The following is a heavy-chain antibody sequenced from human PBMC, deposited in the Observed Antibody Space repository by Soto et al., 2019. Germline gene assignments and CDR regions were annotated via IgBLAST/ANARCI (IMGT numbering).Heavy chain of an antibody. D-gene: IGHD3-10*01. J-gene: IGHJ4*02. CDR3: AKDHYYDSGSFSPYYFDY. V-gene: IGHV3-30*18. Sequence: QVQLVESGGGVVQPGRSLRLSCAASGFTFNTYGMHWVRQAPGKGLEWVAVISYNGRKTYYVDSVKGRFTISRDNSKNTLYLQMKSLRAEDTAVYYCAKDHYYDSGSFSPYYFDYWGQGTLVTVSS. CDR2: ISYNGRKT. CDR1: GFTFNTYG.